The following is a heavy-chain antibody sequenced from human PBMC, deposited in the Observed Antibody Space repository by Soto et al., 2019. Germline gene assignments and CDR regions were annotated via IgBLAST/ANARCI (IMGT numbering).Heavy chain of an antibody. Sequence: GESLKISCKGSGYSFTNYWISWVRQMPGKGLEWMGRIDPSDSSTNYSPSFQGHVTISADKSISTAYLQWTSLKASDTAMYYCATQEAGTTQQLEYWGQGTLVTVSS. D-gene: IGHD1-7*01. CDR3: ATQEAGTTQQLEY. CDR1: GYSFTNYW. CDR2: IDPSDSST. J-gene: IGHJ4*02. V-gene: IGHV5-10-1*01.